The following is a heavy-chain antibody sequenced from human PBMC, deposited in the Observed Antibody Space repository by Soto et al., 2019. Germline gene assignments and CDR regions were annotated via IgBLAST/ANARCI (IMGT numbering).Heavy chain of an antibody. CDR3: AKGAWYGSSSSSDS. Sequence: QVQLVESGGGVVQPGRSLRLSCAASGSSLINYDMHWVRQAPGKGLELVAVMSYDGSRQFYADSVRGRFSVSRDISKSALYLQMSSLRIDDTAIYYCAKGAWYGSSSSSDSWGQGTPVTVSS. CDR2: MSYDGSRQ. D-gene: IGHD6-6*01. CDR1: GSSLINYD. V-gene: IGHV3-30*18. J-gene: IGHJ4*02.